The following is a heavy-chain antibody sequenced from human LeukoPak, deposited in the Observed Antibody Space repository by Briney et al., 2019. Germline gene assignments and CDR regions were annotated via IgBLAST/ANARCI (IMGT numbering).Heavy chain of an antibody. Sequence: GGSLRLSCAASGFTFTTYWMGWVRQAPGKGLEWVSYISSSGSTIYYADSVKGRFTISRDNAKNSLYLQMNSLGAEDTAVYYCAREGYDFWSGYSGGYYFDYWGQGTLVTVSS. CDR1: GFTFTTYW. J-gene: IGHJ4*02. V-gene: IGHV3-48*01. CDR2: ISSSGSTI. D-gene: IGHD3-3*01. CDR3: AREGYDFWSGYSGGYYFDY.